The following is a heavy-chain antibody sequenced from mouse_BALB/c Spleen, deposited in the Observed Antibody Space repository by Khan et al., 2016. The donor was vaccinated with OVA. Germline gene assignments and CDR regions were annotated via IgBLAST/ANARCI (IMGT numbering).Heavy chain of an antibody. V-gene: IGHV1-31*01. CDR2: IDPFSGDS. J-gene: IGHJ3*01. CDR1: GYSFTSYY. Sequence: EVQLQQSGPELMKPGTSVNISCKASGYSFTSYYIHWVKQSHGKSLEWIGYIDPFSGDSSYNQKFKGKATMTVDNSSSTAYIQLSSQTSEDSAVYYCARHGYVAWFVYWGQGTLVTVSA. CDR3: ARHGYVAWFVY. D-gene: IGHD2-2*01.